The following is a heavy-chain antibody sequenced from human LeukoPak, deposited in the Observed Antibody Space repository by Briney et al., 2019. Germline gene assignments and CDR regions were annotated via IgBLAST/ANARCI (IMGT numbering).Heavy chain of an antibody. D-gene: IGHD2-15*01. V-gene: IGHV3-23*01. J-gene: IGHJ3*02. Sequence: GGSLRLSCAASGFTFSNYAMNWVRQAPGKGLEWVSGLSAGGGSTYYVDSVKGRFTISRDNSENILYLEMNSLRVEDTAVYYCAKDRYCSGGSCYADALDIWGQGTLVTVSS. CDR3: AKDRYCSGGSCYADALDI. CDR1: GFTFSNYA. CDR2: LSAGGGST.